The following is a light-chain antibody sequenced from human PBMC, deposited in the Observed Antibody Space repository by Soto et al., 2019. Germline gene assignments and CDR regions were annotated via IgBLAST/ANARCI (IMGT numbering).Light chain of an antibody. J-gene: IGKJ5*01. CDR1: QRISSY. CDR2: GAS. CDR3: QQTYSAPVT. V-gene: IGKV1-39*01. Sequence: GDRVTITCRASQRISSYLNWYHQKPGKAPKLLIYGASSLQSGVPSRFSASGSGTDFTLTISSLQPEDFATYYCQQTYSAPVTFGQGTRLEIK.